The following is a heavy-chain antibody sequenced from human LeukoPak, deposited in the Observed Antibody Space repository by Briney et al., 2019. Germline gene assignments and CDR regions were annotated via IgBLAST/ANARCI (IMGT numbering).Heavy chain of an antibody. J-gene: IGHJ4*02. CDR3: ARVDIAVAGLFDY. CDR1: GFTFSSYS. CDR2: ISSSSSYI. D-gene: IGHD6-19*01. V-gene: IGHV3-21*01. Sequence: PGGSLRLSCAASGFTFSSYSMNWVRQAPGKGLGWVSSISSSSSYIYYADSVKGRFTISRDNAKNSLYLQMNSLRAEDTAVYYCARVDIAVAGLFDYWGQGTLVTVSS.